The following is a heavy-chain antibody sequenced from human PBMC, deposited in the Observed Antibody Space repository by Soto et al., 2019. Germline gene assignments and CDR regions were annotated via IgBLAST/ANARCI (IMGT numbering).Heavy chain of an antibody. CDR1: GFTFDDYA. V-gene: IGHV3-9*01. Sequence: DVQLVESGGGLVQPGRSLRLSCAASGFTFDDYAMHWVRQAPGKGLEWVSGISWNSGSIGYADSVKGRFTISRDNAKNSLYLQMNSLRAEDTALYYCAKDISTVTTFLFDYWGQGTLVTVSS. D-gene: IGHD4-17*01. CDR2: ISWNSGSI. J-gene: IGHJ4*02. CDR3: AKDISTVTTFLFDY.